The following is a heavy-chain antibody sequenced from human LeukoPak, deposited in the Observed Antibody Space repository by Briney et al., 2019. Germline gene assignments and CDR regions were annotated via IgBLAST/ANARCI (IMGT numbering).Heavy chain of an antibody. CDR1: GFTFSSYW. CDR2: INSDGSYT. V-gene: IGHV3-74*01. Sequence: GGSLRLSCAASGFTFSSYWMHWVRQAPGKGLVWVSRINSDGSYTSFADSVKGRFIISRDNAKNTLYLHMNSLIAEDTAVYYCARGELEPVDYWGQGTLVTVSS. D-gene: IGHD1-1*01. J-gene: IGHJ4*02. CDR3: ARGELEPVDY.